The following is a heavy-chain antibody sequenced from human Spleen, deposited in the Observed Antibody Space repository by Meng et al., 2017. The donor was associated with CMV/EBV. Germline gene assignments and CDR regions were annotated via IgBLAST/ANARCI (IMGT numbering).Heavy chain of an antibody. CDR1: GYTFTGNY. CDR3: ARELMVRGGPSSY. CDR2: INPNTGGT. V-gene: IGHV1-2*06. Sequence: QVQLVQSGAEVKKPGASVKVSGKASGYTFTGNYIHWVRQAPGQGLEWMGRINPNTGGTNSAQKFQGRVTMTRDTSISTAYMELSRLRSDDTAVYFCARELMVRGGPSSYWGQGTLVTVSS. J-gene: IGHJ4*02. D-gene: IGHD3-10*01.